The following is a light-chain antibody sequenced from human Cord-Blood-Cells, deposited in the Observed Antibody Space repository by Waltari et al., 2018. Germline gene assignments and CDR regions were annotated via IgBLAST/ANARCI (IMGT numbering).Light chain of an antibody. CDR3: SSYTSSSTVV. Sequence: QSALTQPASVSGSPGQSITISCTGTSSDVGGYNYVSWYQQHPGKAPTLMIYDVSNRHSGVSNRFSGSKSGNTASLTISGLQAEDEADYYCSSYTSSSTVVFGGGTKLTVL. J-gene: IGLJ2*01. CDR1: SSDVGGYNY. V-gene: IGLV2-14*01. CDR2: DVS.